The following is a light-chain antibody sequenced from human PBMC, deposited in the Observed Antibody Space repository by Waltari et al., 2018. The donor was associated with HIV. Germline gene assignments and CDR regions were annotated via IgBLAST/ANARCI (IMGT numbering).Light chain of an antibody. CDR1: SSNIGAGFD. CDR3: QSYERSLSGYVV. Sequence: QSLLTQPPSVSGAPGQRVTISCTGSSSNIGAGFDVHWYQQLPGTVPKLLIYGNSNRPSGVPHRFSGSKSGTSASLAITGLQAEDEADYYCQSYERSLSGYVVFGGGTKLTVL. CDR2: GNS. V-gene: IGLV1-40*01. J-gene: IGLJ2*01.